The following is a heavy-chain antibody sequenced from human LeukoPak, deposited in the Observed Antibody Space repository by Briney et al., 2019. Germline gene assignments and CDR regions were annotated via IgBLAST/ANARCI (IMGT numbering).Heavy chain of an antibody. CDR2: IYHSGNT. J-gene: IGHJ6*03. D-gene: IGHD4/OR15-4a*01. CDR3: VRAYDYRGYFFYYYMDV. V-gene: IGHV4-38-2*02. CDR1: GYSISTGYY. Sequence: SETLSLTCTVSGYSISTGYYWGWIRQPPGKGLEWIGSIYHSGNTYYNPSLKSRVTISVDTSKNQFSLKLNSVTAADTAVYYCVRAYDYRGYFFYYYMDVWGKGTTVTVSS.